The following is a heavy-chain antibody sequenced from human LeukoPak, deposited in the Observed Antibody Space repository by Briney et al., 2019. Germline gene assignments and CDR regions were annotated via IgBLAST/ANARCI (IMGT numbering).Heavy chain of an antibody. J-gene: IGHJ5*02. CDR2: TYYRSTRYN. CDR3: ARRLTQYDCFDP. V-gene: IGHV6-1*01. CDR1: GDSVSSNSVT. Sequence: SQTLSLTCAISGDSVSSNSVTWNWIRQSPSRGLEWLGRTYYRSTRYNDYAVSVRGRITVNPDTSRNQFSLHLNSVTPEDTAVYYCARRLTQYDCFDPWGQGILVTVSS. D-gene: IGHD2-2*01.